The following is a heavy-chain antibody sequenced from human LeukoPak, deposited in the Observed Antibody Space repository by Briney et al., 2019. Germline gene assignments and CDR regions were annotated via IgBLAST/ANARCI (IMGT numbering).Heavy chain of an antibody. CDR3: ARDRSSTYFDY. D-gene: IGHD2-2*01. CDR2: IWYGGSNK. CDR1: GFKFSNFG. V-gene: IGHV3-33*01. J-gene: IGHJ4*02. Sequence: GGSLRLSCAASGFKFSNFGIHWVRQAPGKGLEWVAVIWYGGSNKYYGDSVKGRFTISRDNSKNTLYLEMNSLRAEDTAVYYCARDRSSTYFDYRAQGTPVTVSS.